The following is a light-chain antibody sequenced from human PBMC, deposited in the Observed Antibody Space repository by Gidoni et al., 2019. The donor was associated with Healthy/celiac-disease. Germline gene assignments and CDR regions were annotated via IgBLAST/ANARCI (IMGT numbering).Light chain of an antibody. CDR1: QSVSSSY. CDR3: QQYGSPRT. Sequence: EILLTQSPGTLSLSPGERATLSCRASQSVSSSYLAWYQQKPGQAPRLLIYGASSRATGIPDRFSGSGSGTDFTLTISRLEPEDFAVYYCQQYGSPRTFGQGTKLEIK. CDR2: GAS. V-gene: IGKV3-20*01. J-gene: IGKJ2*01.